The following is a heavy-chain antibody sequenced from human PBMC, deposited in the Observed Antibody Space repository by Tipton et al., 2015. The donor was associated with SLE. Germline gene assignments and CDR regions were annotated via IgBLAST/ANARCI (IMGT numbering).Heavy chain of an antibody. CDR1: GYSISTGFY. V-gene: IGHV4-38-2*02. CDR3: VRLELPATKADY. CDR2: VSPSGDT. J-gene: IGHJ4*02. Sequence: TLSLTCTVSGYSISTGFYWGWIRQPPGKGLDWIGHVSPSGDTNYNPSLESRVTISRDTPNNQFSLNLSSVTAADTAVYYCVRLELPATKADYWGPGTLVTVSS. D-gene: IGHD5-24*01.